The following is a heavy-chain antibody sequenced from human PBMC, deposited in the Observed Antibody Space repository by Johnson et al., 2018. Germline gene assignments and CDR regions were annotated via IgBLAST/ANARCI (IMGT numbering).Heavy chain of an antibody. CDR3: ARGRAYDFLRGYVDY. CDR1: GFTFSRFA. Sequence: QVQLQESGGGVVQPGRSLRLSCVASGFTFSRFAMHWVRQAPGKGLEWVTVISYDGNNEYYEDSVKGRFSISRDNSKNTLYLQMNSLRPEDTAVYYCARGRAYDFLRGYVDYWGQGTLVTVYS. CDR2: ISYDGNNE. J-gene: IGHJ4*02. D-gene: IGHD3-3*01. V-gene: IGHV3-30-3*01.